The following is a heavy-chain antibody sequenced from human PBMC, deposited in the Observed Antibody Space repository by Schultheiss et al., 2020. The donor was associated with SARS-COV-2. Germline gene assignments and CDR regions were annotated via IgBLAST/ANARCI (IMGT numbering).Heavy chain of an antibody. Sequence: GGSLRLSCAASGFTVRSNYMTWVRQAPGKGLEWVAVISYDGSNKYYADSVKGRFTISRDNSKNTLYLQMNSLRAEDTAVYYCARAGDTDSSGWSAAGFDYWGQGTLVTVSS. V-gene: IGHV3-30*03. CDR2: ISYDGSNK. CDR1: GFTVRSNY. D-gene: IGHD6-19*01. CDR3: ARAGDTDSSGWSAAGFDY. J-gene: IGHJ4*02.